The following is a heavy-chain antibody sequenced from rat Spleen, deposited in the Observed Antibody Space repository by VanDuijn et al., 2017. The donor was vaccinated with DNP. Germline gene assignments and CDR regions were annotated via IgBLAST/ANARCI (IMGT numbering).Heavy chain of an antibody. D-gene: IGHD1-12*03. Sequence: EVQLQESGPGLVKPSQSLSLTCSVTGYSITSNYWAWIRKFPGNKMEWIGYINYSGRTGYNPSLKSRISITRDISKNQFFLQLNSVTAEDTATYYCARWGYYYFDYWGQGVMVTISS. CDR2: INYSGRT. CDR3: ARWGYYYFDY. CDR1: GYSITSNY. J-gene: IGHJ2*01. V-gene: IGHV3-1*01.